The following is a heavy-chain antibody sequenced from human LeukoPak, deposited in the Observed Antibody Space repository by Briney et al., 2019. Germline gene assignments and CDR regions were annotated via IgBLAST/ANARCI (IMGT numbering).Heavy chain of an antibody. V-gene: IGHV4-30-4*01. D-gene: IGHD6-6*01. CDR2: INHSGST. CDR3: ARGRSAARQSYYYYYGMDV. Sequence: NPSQTLSLTCTVSGGSISSGDYYWSWIRQPPGKGLEWIGEINHSGSTNYNPSLKSRVTISVDTSKNQFSLKLSSVTAADTAVYYCARGRSAARQSYYYYYGMDVWGQGTTVTVSS. J-gene: IGHJ6*02. CDR1: GGSISSGDYY.